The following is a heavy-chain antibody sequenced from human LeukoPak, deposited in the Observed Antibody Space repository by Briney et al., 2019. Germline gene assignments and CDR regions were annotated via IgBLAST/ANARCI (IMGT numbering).Heavy chain of an antibody. J-gene: IGHJ6*02. CDR3: ARHRGALFGPKDV. Sequence: PSETLSLTCTVSGGSISSRSYYWGWTRQPPGKGLEWIGSVYYSGYTYYNSSLKSPVTMSVDTSKNQFSLKLSSVTAADTALYYCARHRGALFGPKDVWGQGTTVTVSS. CDR1: GGSISSRSYY. D-gene: IGHD3-3*01. CDR2: VYYSGYT. V-gene: IGHV4-39*01.